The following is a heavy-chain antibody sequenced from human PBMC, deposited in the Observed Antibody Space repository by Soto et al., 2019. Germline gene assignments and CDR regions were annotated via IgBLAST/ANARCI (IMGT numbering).Heavy chain of an antibody. V-gene: IGHV4-39*01. CDR1: GGSISSSSYY. Sequence: PSETLSLTCTVSGGSISSSSYYWGWIRQPPGKGLEWIGSIYYSGSTYYNPSLKSRVTISVDTSKNQFSLKLSSVTAADTAVYYCARSRQQHAFDIWGQGTTVTVSS. D-gene: IGHD6-13*01. CDR3: ARSRQQHAFDI. CDR2: IYYSGST. J-gene: IGHJ3*02.